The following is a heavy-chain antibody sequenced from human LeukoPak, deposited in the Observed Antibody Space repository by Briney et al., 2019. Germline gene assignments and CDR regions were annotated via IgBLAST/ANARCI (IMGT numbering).Heavy chain of an antibody. J-gene: IGHJ6*02. D-gene: IGHD6-19*01. CDR1: GFTFSSYG. Sequence: GGSLRLSCAASGFTFSSYGMHWVRQAPGKGLEWVAVKSYDGSNKYYADSVKGRFTISRDNSKNTLYLQMNSLRAEDTAVYYCARGTPSSSGWLYYGMDVWGQGTTVTVSS. V-gene: IGHV3-30*19. CDR2: KSYDGSNK. CDR3: ARGTPSSSGWLYYGMDV.